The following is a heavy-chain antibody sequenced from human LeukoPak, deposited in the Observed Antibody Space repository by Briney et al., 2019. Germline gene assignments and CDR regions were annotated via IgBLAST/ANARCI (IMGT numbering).Heavy chain of an antibody. CDR3: AKRHCSGGSCFSGVDY. J-gene: IGHJ4*02. D-gene: IGHD2-15*01. V-gene: IGHV3-23*01. CDR2: ISPAGGSI. CDR1: GFTFSTYA. Sequence: GGSLRLSCAASGFTFSTYAMSWVRQAPGKGLEWVSLISPAGGSIYYADSVKGRFTISRDNSEITLYLQMSNLRTEDTAVYYCAKRHCSGGSCFSGVDYWGQGTLVTVSS.